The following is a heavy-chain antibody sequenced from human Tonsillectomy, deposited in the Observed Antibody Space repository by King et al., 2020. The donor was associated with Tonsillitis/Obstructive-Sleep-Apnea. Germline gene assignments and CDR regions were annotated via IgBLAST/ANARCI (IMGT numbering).Heavy chain of an antibody. J-gene: IGHJ6*03. D-gene: IGHD1-7*01. Sequence: VQLVESGSELKKPGASVKVSCKASGYSLTRFAVNWVRQAPGQGLEWMGWINTNTGNPTYAQGFTGRFVFSLDTSVSTAYLQISSLKAEDTAVYYCARGISGITGTPTYYYYMDVLGKGTTVTVSS. V-gene: IGHV7-4-1*02. CDR2: INTNTGNP. CDR1: GYSLTRFA. CDR3: ARGISGITGTPTYYYYMDV.